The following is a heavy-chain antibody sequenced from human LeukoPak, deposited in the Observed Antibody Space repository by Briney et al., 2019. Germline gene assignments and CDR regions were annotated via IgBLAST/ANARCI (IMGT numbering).Heavy chain of an antibody. J-gene: IGHJ4*02. V-gene: IGHV4-39*01. CDR1: GGSISSSNYY. Sequence: SETLSLTCTVSGGSISSSNYYWGWIRQPPGKGLEWIGSIYYSGSTYYNPSLKSRVTISVDTSKNQFSLKLSSVTAADTAVYYCASRSSSGYSYGYREDYWGQGTLVTVSS. CDR2: IYYSGST. D-gene: IGHD5-18*01. CDR3: ASRSSSGYSYGYREDY.